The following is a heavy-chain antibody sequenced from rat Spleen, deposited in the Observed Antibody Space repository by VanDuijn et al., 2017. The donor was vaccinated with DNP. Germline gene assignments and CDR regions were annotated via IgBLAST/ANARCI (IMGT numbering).Heavy chain of an antibody. V-gene: IGHV5-31*01. CDR1: GFTFNNYW. D-gene: IGHD1-7*01. J-gene: IGHJ1*01. CDR2: IIYDGSNT. CDR3: ARVGWSFAF. Sequence: EVQLVESGGGPVQPGRSLKLSCVASGFTFNNYWMTWIRQAPGKGLEWVAVIIYDGSNTHYRDSVKCGFTISRDNAKNTKYLQMDSLRSEETAPYSCARVGWSFAFWGQGPWSPCPQ.